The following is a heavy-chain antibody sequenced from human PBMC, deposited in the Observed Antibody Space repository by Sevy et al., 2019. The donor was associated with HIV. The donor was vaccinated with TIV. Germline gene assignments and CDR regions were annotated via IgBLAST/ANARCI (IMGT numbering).Heavy chain of an antibody. CDR1: RFIFSDYA. V-gene: IGHV3-23*01. CDR2: IGNGGGGS. CDR3: AKLQGAGALNDAFDI. Sequence: GGSLRLSCAASRFIFSDYAMAWVRQAPGKGLEWVSGIGNGGGGSNYADSVKGRFTVSRDNSKDTLYLQMNNLRSDDTDVYNCAKLQGAGALNDAFDIWGQGTMVTVSS. D-gene: IGHD3-16*01. J-gene: IGHJ3*02.